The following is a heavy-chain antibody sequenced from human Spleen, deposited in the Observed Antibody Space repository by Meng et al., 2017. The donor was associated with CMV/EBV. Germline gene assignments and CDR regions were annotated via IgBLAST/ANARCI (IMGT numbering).Heavy chain of an antibody. CDR1: GFTFSDYY. CDR2: ISSSSSYI. D-gene: IGHD3-10*01. J-gene: IGHJ4*02. V-gene: IGHV3-11*06. CDR3: ARALHYYGSGTLDS. Sequence: GESLKISCAASGFTFSDYYMSWIRQAPGKRLEWVSSISSSSSYIYYADSLKGRFTISRDNAKNSLYLQMHSLRAEDTAVYYCARALHYYGSGTLDSWGQGTLVTVSS.